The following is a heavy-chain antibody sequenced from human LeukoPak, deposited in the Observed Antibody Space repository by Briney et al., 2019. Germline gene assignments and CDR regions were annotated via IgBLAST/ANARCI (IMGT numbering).Heavy chain of an antibody. D-gene: IGHD3-22*01. CDR1: GYTFTSYG. CDR3: ARARYYYDSSGYSTQGFDF. CDR2: ISAYNGNT. Sequence: GASVKVSCKASGYTFTSYGISWVRQAPGQGLEWMGWISAYNGNTNYAQKLQGRVTMTTDTSTCTAYMELRSLRSDDTAVYYCARARYYYDSSGYSTQGFDFWGQGTLVTVSS. V-gene: IGHV1-18*01. J-gene: IGHJ4*02.